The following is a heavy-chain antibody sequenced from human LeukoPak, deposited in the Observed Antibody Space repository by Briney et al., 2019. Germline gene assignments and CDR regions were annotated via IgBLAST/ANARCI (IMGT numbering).Heavy chain of an antibody. CDR3: ARGGSSYFDFWDFDY. D-gene: IGHD3-3*01. Sequence: GGSLRLSCAASGFTVSSNYMSWVRQAPGKGLEWVSAISGSGGSTYYADSVKGRFTISRDNSKNTLYLQMNSLGADDTAVYYCARGGSSYFDFWDFDYWGQGTLVTVSS. CDR2: ISGSGGST. CDR1: GFTVSSNY. V-gene: IGHV3-23*01. J-gene: IGHJ4*02.